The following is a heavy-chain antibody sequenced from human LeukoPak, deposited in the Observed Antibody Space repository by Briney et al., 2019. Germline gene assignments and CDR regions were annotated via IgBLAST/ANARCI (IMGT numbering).Heavy chain of an antibody. Sequence: GGSLRLSCAASGFAFTSHAMSWVRQAPGKGLEWDSGIGVCGGDTSYADSVKGRFTISRDNSKNPLYLQMNSLITEDTAVYDCAKELYYYDSSVSFDYWGQGTLVAVSS. V-gene: IGHV3-23*01. J-gene: IGHJ4*02. CDR1: GFAFTSHA. CDR3: AKELYYYDSSVSFDY. D-gene: IGHD3-22*01. CDR2: IGVCGGDT.